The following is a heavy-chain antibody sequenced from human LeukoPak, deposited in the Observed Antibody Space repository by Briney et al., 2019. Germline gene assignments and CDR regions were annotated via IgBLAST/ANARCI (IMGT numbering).Heavy chain of an antibody. D-gene: IGHD2-15*01. Sequence: GGSLRLSCAASGFTFSSYWMSWVRQAPGKGLEWVANINQDGSEKYYVDSVKGRFTISRDNAKNSLYLQMNSLRAEDTAVYYCAREGDIVVVSSAFDYWGQGTLVSVCS. CDR1: GFTFSSYW. CDR2: INQDGSEK. V-gene: IGHV3-7*01. J-gene: IGHJ4*02. CDR3: AREGDIVVVSSAFDY.